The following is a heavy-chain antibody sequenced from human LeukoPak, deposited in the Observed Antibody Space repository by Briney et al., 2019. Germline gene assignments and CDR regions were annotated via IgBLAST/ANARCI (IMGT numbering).Heavy chain of an antibody. CDR3: ARDDSSGYCDY. V-gene: IGHV5-51*01. J-gene: IGHJ4*02. Sequence: GESLKISCEGSGYDFTNYWIGWVRQMPGKGLDWMGIIYPGDSDTRYSPSFQGQVTISADKSISTAYLQWSSLKASDTAMYYCARDDSSGYCDYWGQGTLVTVSS. D-gene: IGHD3-22*01. CDR1: GYDFTNYW. CDR2: IYPGDSDT.